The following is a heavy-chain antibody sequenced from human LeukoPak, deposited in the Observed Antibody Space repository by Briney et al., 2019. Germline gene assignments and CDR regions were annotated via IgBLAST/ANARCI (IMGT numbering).Heavy chain of an antibody. V-gene: IGHV3-53*01. Sequence: PGGSLRLSCAASGFTVTNNYMTWVRQAPGKGLEWVSVFYGGGATYYADSVKGQFAISRDGSKNNLYIQMNGLRAEDTAVYYCAATSIGYCSGGSCPEQYWGQGTLVTASS. J-gene: IGHJ4*02. D-gene: IGHD2-15*01. CDR1: GFTVTNNY. CDR2: FYGGGAT. CDR3: AATSIGYCSGGSCPEQY.